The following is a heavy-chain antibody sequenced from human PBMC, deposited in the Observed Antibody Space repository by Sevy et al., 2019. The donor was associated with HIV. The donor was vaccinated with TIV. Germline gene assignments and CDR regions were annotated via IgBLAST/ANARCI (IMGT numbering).Heavy chain of an antibody. V-gene: IGHV3-43*01. D-gene: IGHD6-13*01. Sequence: GGSLRLSCAASGFTFDDYTMHWVRQAPGKGLEWVSLISWDGGSTYYADSVKGRFTISRDNSKNSLYLQMNSLRTEDTALYYCAKDSGRKSELVYYYYGMHVWGQGTTVTVSS. CDR1: GFTFDDYT. J-gene: IGHJ6*02. CDR3: AKDSGRKSELVYYYYGMHV. CDR2: ISWDGGST.